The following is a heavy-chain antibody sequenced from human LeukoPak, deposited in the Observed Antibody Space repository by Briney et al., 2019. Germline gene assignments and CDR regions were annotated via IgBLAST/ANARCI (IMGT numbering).Heavy chain of an antibody. CDR1: GFTFDDYA. V-gene: IGHV3-9*01. CDR3: ARDYCSTTTCLDY. Sequence: PGGSLRLSCAASGFTFDDYAMHWVRQAPGKGLEWVSGISWNSGSIGYADSVKGRFTISRDNAKNSLYLQMNSLRAEDTALYYCARDYCSTTTCLDYWGRGTLVTVSP. D-gene: IGHD2-2*01. J-gene: IGHJ4*02. CDR2: ISWNSGSI.